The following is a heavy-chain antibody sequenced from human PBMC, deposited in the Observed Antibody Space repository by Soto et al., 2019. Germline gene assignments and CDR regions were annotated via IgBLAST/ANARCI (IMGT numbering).Heavy chain of an antibody. Sequence: PSVTLSLTYTVSGGSISSGGYYWSWIRQHPGKGLEWIGYIYYSGSTYYNPSLKSRVTISVDTSKSQFSLKLSSVTAADTAVYYCARVGGINWFDPWGQGTLVTVSS. J-gene: IGHJ5*02. D-gene: IGHD3-16*01. CDR3: ARVGGINWFDP. V-gene: IGHV4-31*03. CDR2: IYYSGST. CDR1: GGSISSGGYY.